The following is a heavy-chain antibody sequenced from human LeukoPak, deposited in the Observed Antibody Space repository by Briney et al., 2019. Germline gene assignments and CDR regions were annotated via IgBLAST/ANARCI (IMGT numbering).Heavy chain of an antibody. CDR1: GYSFTNHD. D-gene: IGHD5-12*01. V-gene: IGHV1-8*01. Sequence: ASVKVSCKASGYSFTNHDISWVRQATGQGLEWMGWMNPNSGNTGYAEKFQGRVTMTRDNSITTAYMKLSSLRSEDTAVYYCARNSGLADCWGQGTLVTVSS. CDR3: ARNSGLADC. CDR2: MNPNSGNT. J-gene: IGHJ4*02.